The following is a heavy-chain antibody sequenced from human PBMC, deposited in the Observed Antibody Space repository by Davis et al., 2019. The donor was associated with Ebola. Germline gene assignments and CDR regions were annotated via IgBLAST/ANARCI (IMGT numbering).Heavy chain of an antibody. CDR1: GFTFNNYA. CDR2: ISGSGTNT. V-gene: IGHV3-23*01. Sequence: GESLKISCTASGFTFNNYAMSWVRQAPGKGLEWVSTISGSGTNTYYADSVKGRFTISRDNSKNTLYLQMNSLRVDDTAVYYCAKARSSWTPFDYWGQGTLVTVSS. D-gene: IGHD6-13*01. CDR3: AKARSSWTPFDY. J-gene: IGHJ4*02.